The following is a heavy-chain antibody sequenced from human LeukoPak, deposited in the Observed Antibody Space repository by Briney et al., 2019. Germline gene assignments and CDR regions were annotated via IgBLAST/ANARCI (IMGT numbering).Heavy chain of an antibody. J-gene: IGHJ4*02. CDR3: ARGYYYDSSGYYYGGVYFDY. CDR1: GGSMSNSSYY. V-gene: IGHV4-39*07. D-gene: IGHD3-22*01. CDR2: IYYTGST. Sequence: SETLSLTCTVSGGSMSNSSYYWGWIRQPPGKGLEWIGSIYYTGSTYYNPSLKSRVTISVDTSKNQFSLKLSSVTAADTAVYYCARGYYYDSSGYYYGGVYFDYWGQGTLVTVSS.